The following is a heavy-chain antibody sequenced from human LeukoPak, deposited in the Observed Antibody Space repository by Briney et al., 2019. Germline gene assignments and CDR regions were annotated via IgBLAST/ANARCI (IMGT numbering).Heavy chain of an antibody. CDR3: ARETPERYRGSYFDY. Sequence: GASVKVSCKASGYTFTSYYMHWVRQAPGQGLEWMGIINPSGGSTSYAQKFQGRVTMTRDTSTSTVYMELSSLRSEDTAVYYCARETPERYRGSYFDYWGQGTLVTVSS. CDR2: INPSGGST. D-gene: IGHD1-26*01. V-gene: IGHV1-46*01. CDR1: GYTFTSYY. J-gene: IGHJ4*02.